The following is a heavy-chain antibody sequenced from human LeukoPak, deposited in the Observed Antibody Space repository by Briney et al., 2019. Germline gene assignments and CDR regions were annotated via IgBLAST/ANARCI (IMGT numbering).Heavy chain of an antibody. Sequence: GGSLRLSCAGSGFTFNNYWMHWVRQVPGKGLEWVSRINGDGRSTSYADSVKGRFTITRDNAMYTLFLQMNNLGAEDTAVYYCAKDRGAPDFYGMDVWGQGTTVTVSS. D-gene: IGHD1-14*01. CDR1: GFTFNNYW. V-gene: IGHV3-74*01. CDR3: AKDRGAPDFYGMDV. J-gene: IGHJ6*02. CDR2: INGDGRST.